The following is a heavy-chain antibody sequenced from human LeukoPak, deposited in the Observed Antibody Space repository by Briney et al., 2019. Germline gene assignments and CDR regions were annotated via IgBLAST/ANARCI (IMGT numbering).Heavy chain of an antibody. CDR2: IIPIFCTA. V-gene: IGHV1-69*05. J-gene: IGHJ1*01. D-gene: IGHD6-13*01. Sequence: SVKVSCKASGGTFSSYAISWVRQAPGQGLEWMGRIIPIFCTANYAQKFHGRVTITTDESTSTAYMELSSLRSEDTAVYYCARVVTDSSSWSSPVPAEYFQHWGQGTLVTVSS. CDR1: GGTFSSYA. CDR3: ARVVTDSSSWSSPVPAEYFQH.